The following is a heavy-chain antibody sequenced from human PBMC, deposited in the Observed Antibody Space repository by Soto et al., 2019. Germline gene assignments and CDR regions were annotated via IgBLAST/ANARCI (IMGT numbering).Heavy chain of an antibody. CDR3: ARSPPGTAMVIVAY. CDR1: GGSISSSSYY. J-gene: IGHJ4*02. Sequence: QLQLQESGPGLVKPSETLSLTCTVSGGSISSSSYYWGWIRQPPGKGLEWIGSIYYSGSTYYNPSLKSRVNISVDTSKNQFALELSSVTAADTAVYYCARSPPGTAMVIVAYWGQGTLVTVSS. D-gene: IGHD5-18*01. CDR2: IYYSGST. V-gene: IGHV4-39*01.